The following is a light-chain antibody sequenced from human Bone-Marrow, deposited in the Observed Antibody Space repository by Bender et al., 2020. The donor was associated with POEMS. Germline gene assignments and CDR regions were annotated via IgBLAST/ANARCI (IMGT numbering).Light chain of an antibody. CDR3: SSYAGSNNWV. V-gene: IGLV2-8*01. CDR1: SSDIGGYNY. J-gene: IGLJ3*02. CDR2: EIN. Sequence: QSALTQPPSASGSPGQSVTISCTGTSSDIGGYNYVSWYQQHPGKAPKLTIFEINKRPSGVPDRFSGSKSGNTASLTVSGLQAEDEADYYCSSYAGSNNWVFGGGTEQTVL.